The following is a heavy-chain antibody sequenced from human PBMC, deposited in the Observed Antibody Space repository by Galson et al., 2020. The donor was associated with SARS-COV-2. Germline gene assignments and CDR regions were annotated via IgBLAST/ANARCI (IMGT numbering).Heavy chain of an antibody. J-gene: IGHJ6*02. D-gene: IGHD3-10*01. V-gene: IGHV3-7*01. Sequence: GDSLKISCAASGFTFSSYWMSWVRQAPGKGLEWVANIKQDGSEKYYVDSVKGRFTISRDNAKNSLYLQMNSLRAEDTAVYYCARDAYVVRGNYYYYYGMDVWGQGTTVTVSS. CDR1: GFTFSSYW. CDR3: ARDAYVVRGNYYYYYGMDV. CDR2: IKQDGSEK.